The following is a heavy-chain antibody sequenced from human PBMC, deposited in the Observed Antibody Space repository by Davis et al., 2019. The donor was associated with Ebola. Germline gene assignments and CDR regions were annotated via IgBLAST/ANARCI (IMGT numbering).Heavy chain of an antibody. Sequence: GESLKISCKGSGYSFTNYWIGWVRQMPGKGLEWMGIIFTGDSYTRYSPSFRGQVTISADKSLKTAFLHWSSLKASDTAMYYCATLRRTITGMDDGFDIWGQGTMVTVSS. V-gene: IGHV5-51*01. CDR1: GYSFTNYW. J-gene: IGHJ3*02. CDR3: ATLRRTITGMDDGFDI. CDR2: IFTGDSYT. D-gene: IGHD2-8*02.